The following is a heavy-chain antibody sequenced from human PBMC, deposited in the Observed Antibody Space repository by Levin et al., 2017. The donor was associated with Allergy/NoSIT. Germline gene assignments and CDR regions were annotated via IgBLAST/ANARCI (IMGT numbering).Heavy chain of an antibody. CDR1: GFTFSSFA. Sequence: GESLKISCAASGFTFSSFALSWVRQAPEKGLEWVSGISGSGGSTHYADSVKGRFTISRDNSKNTLYLQMNSLRAEDTAVYYCAKTTGYSSGWCFDYWGQGTLVTVSS. CDR3: AKTTGYSSGWCFDY. CDR2: ISGSGGST. J-gene: IGHJ4*02. V-gene: IGHV3-23*01. D-gene: IGHD6-19*01.